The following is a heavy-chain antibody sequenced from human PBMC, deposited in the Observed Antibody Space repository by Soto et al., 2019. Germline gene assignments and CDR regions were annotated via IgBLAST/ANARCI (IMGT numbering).Heavy chain of an antibody. Sequence: ASVKVSCKASGYTFTSYYMHWVRQAPGQGLEWMGKINPSGGSTSYAQKFQGRVTMTRDTSTSTVYMELSSLRSEDTAVYYCARAGYCSSTSCEGAFDIWGQGTMVTVSS. D-gene: IGHD2-2*01. CDR3: ARAGYCSSTSCEGAFDI. CDR1: GYTFTSYY. J-gene: IGHJ3*02. CDR2: INPSGGST. V-gene: IGHV1-46*03.